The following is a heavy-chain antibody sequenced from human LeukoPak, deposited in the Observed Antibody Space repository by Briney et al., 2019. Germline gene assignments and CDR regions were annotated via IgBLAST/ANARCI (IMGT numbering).Heavy chain of an antibody. J-gene: IGHJ6*03. CDR3: ARDGGSTTWYYYYYYMDV. D-gene: IGHD3-10*01. CDR1: GYSISSGYY. V-gene: IGHV4-38-2*02. CDR2: IYHSGST. Sequence: SETLSLTCTVSGYSISSGYYWGWIRQPPGKGLEWIGSIYHSGSTYYNPSLKSRVTISVDTSKNQFSLKLSSVTAADTAVYYCARDGGSTTWYYYYYYMDVWGKGTTVTVSS.